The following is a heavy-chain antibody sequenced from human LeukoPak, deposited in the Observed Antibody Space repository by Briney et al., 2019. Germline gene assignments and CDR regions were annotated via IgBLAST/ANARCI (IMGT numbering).Heavy chain of an antibody. Sequence: GGSLRLSCAASGFTFSSCAMSWVRQAPGKGLEWVSAISGSGGSTYYADSVKGRFTISRDNSKNTLYLQMNSLRAEDTAVYYCAKDRRYSSSPSIPDYWGQGTLVTVSS. CDR3: AKDRRYSSSPSIPDY. D-gene: IGHD6-6*01. CDR1: GFTFSSCA. J-gene: IGHJ4*02. CDR2: ISGSGGST. V-gene: IGHV3-23*01.